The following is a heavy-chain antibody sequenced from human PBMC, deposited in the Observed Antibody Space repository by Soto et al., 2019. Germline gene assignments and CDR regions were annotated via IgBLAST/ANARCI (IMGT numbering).Heavy chain of an antibody. CDR1: GYSFTSYW. J-gene: IGHJ6*02. CDR3: ARHYCSGGSCYRNGMDV. V-gene: IGHV5-51*01. CDR2: FYPGDSDT. D-gene: IGHD2-15*01. Sequence: GESLKISCKGSGYSFTSYWIGWVRQMPGKGLEWMGIFYPGDSDTRYSPSFQGQVTISADKSISTAYLQWSSLKASDTAMHYCARHYCSGGSCYRNGMDVWGQGTTVTVSS.